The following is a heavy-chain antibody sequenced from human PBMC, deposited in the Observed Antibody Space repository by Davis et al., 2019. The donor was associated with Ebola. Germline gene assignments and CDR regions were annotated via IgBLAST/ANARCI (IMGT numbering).Heavy chain of an antibody. CDR1: GFTFSSYA. J-gene: IGHJ4*02. CDR3: ARDLGRGDGYRTFDY. Sequence: PGGSLRLSCAASGFTFSSYAMHWVRQAPGKGLEWVAVISYDGSNKYYADSVKGRFTISRDNSKNTLYLQMNSLRAEDTAVYYCARDLGRGDGYRTFDYWGQGTLVTVSS. V-gene: IGHV3-30-3*01. D-gene: IGHD5-24*01. CDR2: ISYDGSNK.